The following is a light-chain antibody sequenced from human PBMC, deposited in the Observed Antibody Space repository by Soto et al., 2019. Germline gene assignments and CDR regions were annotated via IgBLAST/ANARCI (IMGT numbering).Light chain of an antibody. CDR3: QQRHMWPIT. CDR2: DAY. V-gene: IGKV3-11*01. J-gene: IGKJ5*01. Sequence: VLTQSPVTLSLSPWERATLSCRASQSFRGLLAWYQQKPGQAPRLLIYDAYNRATGIPPRFSGSGSGTDFTLTISSLEPEDSAVYYCQQRHMWPITFGQGTRLEIK. CDR1: QSFRGL.